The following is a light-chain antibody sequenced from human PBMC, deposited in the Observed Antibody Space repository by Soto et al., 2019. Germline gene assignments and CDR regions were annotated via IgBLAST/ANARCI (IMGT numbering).Light chain of an antibody. CDR3: QQRSNWPPLT. CDR2: DAS. Sequence: EIVLTQSPATLSLSPGERATLSCRASQSVSSYLAWYQKKPGQAPRLLIYDASNRATGIPARFSGSGSGTDFALTIRSLEPEDFAVYYCQQRSNWPPLTFGGGTKVEIK. CDR1: QSVSSY. V-gene: IGKV3-11*01. J-gene: IGKJ4*01.